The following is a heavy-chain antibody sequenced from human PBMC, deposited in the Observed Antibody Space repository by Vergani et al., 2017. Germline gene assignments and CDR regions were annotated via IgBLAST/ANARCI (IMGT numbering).Heavy chain of an antibody. V-gene: IGHV4-39*07. CDR2: IYHSGST. D-gene: IGHD2-2*01. J-gene: IGHJ6*03. Sequence: QLQLQQSGPGLVKPSETLSLTCTVSGGSFSSSSYHWGWIRQPPGKGLEWIGSIYHSGSTYYNPSLKSRVTISVDTSKNQFSLRLSSVTAADTAVYYCASPPLGYCSSTSCYPGYYYMDVWGKGTTVTVSS. CDR1: GGSFSSSSYH. CDR3: ASPPLGYCSSTSCYPGYYYMDV.